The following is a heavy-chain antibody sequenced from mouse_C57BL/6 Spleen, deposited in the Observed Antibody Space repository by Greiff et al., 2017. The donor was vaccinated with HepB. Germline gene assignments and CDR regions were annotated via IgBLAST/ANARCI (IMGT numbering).Heavy chain of an antibody. CDR3: ARSSSGYGVFAY. J-gene: IGHJ3*01. V-gene: IGHV1-61*01. D-gene: IGHD3-2*02. CDR1: GYTFTSYW. CDR2: IYPSDSET. Sequence: VQLQQPGAELVRPGSSVKLSCKASGYTFTSYWMDWVKQRPGQGLEWIGNIYPSDSETHYNQKFKDKATLTVDKSSSTAYMQLSSLTSEDSAVYYCARSSSGYGVFAYWGQGTLVTVSA.